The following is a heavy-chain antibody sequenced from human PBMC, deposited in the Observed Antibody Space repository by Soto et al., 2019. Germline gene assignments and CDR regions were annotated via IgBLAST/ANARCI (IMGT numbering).Heavy chain of an antibody. Sequence: QVQLQESGPGLVKPSQTLSLTCTVSGGSISSGGYYWSWIRQHPGKGLEWIGYIYYSGSTHYNPPLKSRVTISVDTSKNQFSLKLSSVTAAATAVYYCARALTTVTLFDPWGQGTLVTVSS. CDR2: IYYSGST. CDR1: GGSISSGGYY. D-gene: IGHD4-17*01. CDR3: ARALTTVTLFDP. V-gene: IGHV4-31*03. J-gene: IGHJ5*02.